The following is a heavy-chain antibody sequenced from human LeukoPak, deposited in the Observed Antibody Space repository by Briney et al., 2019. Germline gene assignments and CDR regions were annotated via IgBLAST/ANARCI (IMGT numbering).Heavy chain of an antibody. CDR2: INHSGST. CDR1: GGSFSGYY. CDR3: ARLSGWPPFDY. V-gene: IGHV4-34*01. J-gene: IGHJ4*02. D-gene: IGHD6-19*01. Sequence: SETLSLTCAVYGGSFSGYYWSWIRQPPGKGLEWIGEINHSGSTNYNPSLKSRVTISVDTSKIQFSLKLSSVTAADTAVYYCARLSGWPPFDYWGQGTLVTVSS.